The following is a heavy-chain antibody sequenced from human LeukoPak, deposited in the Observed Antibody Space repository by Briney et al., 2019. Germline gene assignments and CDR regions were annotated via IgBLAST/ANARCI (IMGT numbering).Heavy chain of an antibody. V-gene: IGHV4-34*01. Sequence: SGTLSLTCAVYGTSFSGYYWSWIRQPPGKGLEWIGEIDHRGRAKYNPSPKSRVSTSIDTSKNQFSLNLSSVTAADTAVYYCARDVDTALMDVWGEGTTVIVSS. J-gene: IGHJ6*04. CDR3: ARDVDTALMDV. CDR1: GTSFSGYY. D-gene: IGHD5-18*01. CDR2: IDHRGRA.